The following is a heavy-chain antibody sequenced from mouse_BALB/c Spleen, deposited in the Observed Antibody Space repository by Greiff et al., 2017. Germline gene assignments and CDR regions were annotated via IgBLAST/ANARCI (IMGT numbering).Heavy chain of an antibody. Sequence: QVQLKQSGAELAKPGASVKMSCKASGYTFTSYWMHWVKQRPGQGLEWIGYINPSTGYTEYNQKFKDKATLTADKSSSTAYMQLSSLTSEDSAVYYCAKGITTAYDFDYWGQGTTLTVSS. CDR1: GYTFTSYW. V-gene: IGHV1-7*01. CDR3: AKGITTAYDFDY. D-gene: IGHD1-2*01. J-gene: IGHJ2*01. CDR2: INPSTGYT.